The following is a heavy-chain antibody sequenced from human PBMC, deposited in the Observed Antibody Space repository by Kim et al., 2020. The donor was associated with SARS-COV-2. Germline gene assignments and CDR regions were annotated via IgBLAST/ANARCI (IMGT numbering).Heavy chain of an antibody. J-gene: IGHJ4*02. CDR3: ARVAYSYGHHGYYFDY. CDR2: IYYSGST. Sequence: SETLSLTCTVSGGSISSYYWSWIRQPPGKGLEWIGYIYYSGSTNYNPSLKSRVTISVDTSKNQFSLKLSSVTAADTAVYYCARVAYSYGHHGYYFDYCGQGTLVTVSS. CDR1: GGSISSYY. D-gene: IGHD5-18*01. V-gene: IGHV4-59*01.